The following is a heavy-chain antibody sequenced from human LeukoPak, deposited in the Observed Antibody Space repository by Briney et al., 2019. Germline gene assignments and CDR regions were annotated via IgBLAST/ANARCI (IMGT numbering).Heavy chain of an antibody. CDR3: AKGADSSSWYSGFDY. CDR1: GFTFSSYT. CDR2: ISGSGGST. Sequence: GGSLRLSCAASGFTFSSYTMSWVRQAPGKGLEWVSAISGSGGSTYYADSVKGRFTISRDDSKNTLYLQMNSLRAEDTAVYYCAKGADSSSWYSGFDYWGQGTLVTVSS. D-gene: IGHD6-13*01. J-gene: IGHJ4*02. V-gene: IGHV3-23*01.